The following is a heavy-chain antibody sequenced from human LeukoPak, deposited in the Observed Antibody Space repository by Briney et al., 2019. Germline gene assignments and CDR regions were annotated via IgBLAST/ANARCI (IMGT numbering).Heavy chain of an antibody. J-gene: IGHJ6*02. Sequence: AGSLRLSCAASGFTFSSYSMNWVRRAPGKGLEWVSVIYSGGSTYYADSVKGRFTISRDNSKNTLYLQMNSLRAEDTAMYYCARDTCSGASCYSNGMDAWGQGTTVTVSS. D-gene: IGHD2-15*01. CDR2: IYSGGST. V-gene: IGHV3-53*01. CDR1: GFTFSSYS. CDR3: ARDTCSGASCYSNGMDA.